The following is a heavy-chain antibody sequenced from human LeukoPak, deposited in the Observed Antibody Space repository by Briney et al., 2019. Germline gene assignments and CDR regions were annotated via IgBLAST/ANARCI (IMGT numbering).Heavy chain of an antibody. J-gene: IGHJ3*02. Sequence: PSETLSRTCTVSGGSISSGDYSWSWIRQPPGKGLEWIGYIYYSGSTYYNPSLKSRVTISVDTSKNQFSLKLSSVTAADTAVYYCDREPRRTAFDIWGQGTMVTVSS. CDR1: GGSISSGDYS. CDR3: DREPRRTAFDI. CDR2: IYYSGST. V-gene: IGHV4-30-4*01.